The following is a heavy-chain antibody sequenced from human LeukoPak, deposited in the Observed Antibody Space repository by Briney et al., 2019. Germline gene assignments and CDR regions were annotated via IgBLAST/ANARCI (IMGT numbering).Heavy chain of an antibody. V-gene: IGHV3-11*01. J-gene: IGHJ5*02. CDR2: ISSSGSTI. CDR3: ARERSTWPGFDP. Sequence: SGGSLRLSCAASGFTFSDYYMSWIRQAPGKGLEWVSYISSSGSTIYYADSVKGRFTISRDNAKSSLYLQMNSLRAEDTAVYYCARERSTWPGFDPWGQGTLVTVSS. CDR1: GFTFSDYY.